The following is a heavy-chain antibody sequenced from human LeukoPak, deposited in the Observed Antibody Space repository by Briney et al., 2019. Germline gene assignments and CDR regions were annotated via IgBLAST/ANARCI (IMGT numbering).Heavy chain of an antibody. V-gene: IGHV3-7*03. CDR3: ATPLDYYDRSDSHQGGD. CDR2: IKHDGSEK. Sequence: GGSLRLSCAASGFTFSRHWMTWVRQAPGKGLEWVANIKHDGSEKNYVDSVKSRFTTSRDNAKNSLYLQMNSLRAEDTAVYYCATPLDYYDRSDSHQGGDWGQGTLVTVSS. J-gene: IGHJ4*02. CDR1: GFTFSRHW. D-gene: IGHD3-22*01.